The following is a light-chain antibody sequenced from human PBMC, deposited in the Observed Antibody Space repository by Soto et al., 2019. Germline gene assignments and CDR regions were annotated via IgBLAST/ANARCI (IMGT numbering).Light chain of an antibody. J-gene: IGKJ1*01. CDR2: GAS. CDR3: QQYGSSPQT. V-gene: IGKV3-20*01. CDR1: RRVSSSY. Sequence: EIVLTQSTGTLSLSPGDCTTLSCRTRRRVSSSYLAWYQQKTGQAPRLLIYGASSRATGIPDRFSGSGSGTDFTLTISKLEPEDFAVYYCQQYGSSPQTFGQGTKVEIK.